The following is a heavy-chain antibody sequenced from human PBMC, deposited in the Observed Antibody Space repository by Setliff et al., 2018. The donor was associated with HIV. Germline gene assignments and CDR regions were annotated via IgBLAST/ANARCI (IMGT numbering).Heavy chain of an antibody. CDR3: ARINNWDNWFDP. J-gene: IGHJ5*02. Sequence: SETLSLTCTVSGGSISSSGSYWGWIRQSPGKGLEWIGSIYYSGSTYYNPSLKTRVTISVDTSKNLFSMKLTSVTAADTAVYHCARINNWDNWFDPWGQGTLVTVSS. CDR2: IYYSGST. D-gene: IGHD1-20*01. CDR1: GGSISSSGSY. V-gene: IGHV4-39*07.